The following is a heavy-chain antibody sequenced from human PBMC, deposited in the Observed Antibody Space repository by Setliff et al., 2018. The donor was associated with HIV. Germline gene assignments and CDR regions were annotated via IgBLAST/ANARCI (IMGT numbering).Heavy chain of an antibody. J-gene: IGHJ3*02. CDR3: AAPLTGPDGFDM. Sequence: ASVKVSCKVSGYTLTELSVHWVRQAPGNGLEWMGGFDPEQSEKVYAQRFQGRVTFTEDTSTDTAYMDLISLTSDDTAVYFCAAPLTGPDGFDMWGQGTMVTVSS. D-gene: IGHD3-9*01. CDR2: FDPEQSEK. V-gene: IGHV1-24*01. CDR1: GYTLTELS.